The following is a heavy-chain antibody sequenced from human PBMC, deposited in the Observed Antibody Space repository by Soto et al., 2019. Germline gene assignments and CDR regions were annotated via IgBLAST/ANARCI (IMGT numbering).Heavy chain of an antibody. CDR2: MFSGGHT. CDR3: VREPRVLQDSLETCHGMAG. CDR1: GFTFSSYA. D-gene: IGHD3-3*01. V-gene: IGHV3-NL1*01. J-gene: IGHJ6*02. Sequence: GMSMRVYCSTSGFTFSSYAMHWVGEAPGKGMEWVSVMFSGGHTEYADSVKGRFTLFRDSSENRAFLQLTCMSVEARGRYHCVREPRVLQDSLETCHGMAGWGQGSAVTAS.